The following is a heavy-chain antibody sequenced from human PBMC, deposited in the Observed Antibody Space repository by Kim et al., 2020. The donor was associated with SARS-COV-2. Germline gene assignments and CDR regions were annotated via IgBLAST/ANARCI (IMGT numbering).Heavy chain of an antibody. CDR3: ARDRDRYYGMDV. CDR2: ITSSPTYI. D-gene: IGHD1-20*01. Sequence: GGSLRLSCAASGFTFSSYNMNWVRQSPGKGLEWVSSITSSPTYIYYADSVKGRFTISRDNARNSLYLQMNSLRVVYTAVYYCARDRDRYYGMDVWGQGTTVTVSS. J-gene: IGHJ6*02. CDR1: GFTFSSYN. V-gene: IGHV3-21*01.